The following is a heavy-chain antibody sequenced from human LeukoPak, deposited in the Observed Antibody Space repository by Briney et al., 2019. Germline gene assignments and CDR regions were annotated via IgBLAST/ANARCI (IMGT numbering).Heavy chain of an antibody. Sequence: GESLKISCQGSGYNFNTHWVAWVRQMPGKGLEWMGIIHPANSDTRYSPSFQGQVTISADRSISTAYLQWSSLKASDTAMYYCAGRIAVAGTGYYYGMDVWGQGTTVTVSS. CDR2: IHPANSDT. J-gene: IGHJ6*02. CDR1: GYNFNTHW. D-gene: IGHD6-19*01. V-gene: IGHV5-51*01. CDR3: AGRIAVAGTGYYYGMDV.